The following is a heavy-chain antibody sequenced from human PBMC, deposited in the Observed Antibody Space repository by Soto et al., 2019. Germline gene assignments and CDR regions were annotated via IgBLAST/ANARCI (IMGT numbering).Heavy chain of an antibody. D-gene: IGHD6-13*01. J-gene: IGHJ6*02. Sequence: PGGSLRLSCRASGFTFGDSAMSWVRQAPGKGLEWVGFIRSKAYGGTTEYAASVKGRFTISRDDSKSIAYLQMNSLKTEDTAVYSCPRDPLVIAEARNYYYGIDVWGQGTTVTVS. CDR2: IRSKAYGGTT. CDR1: GFTFGDSA. V-gene: IGHV3-49*04. CDR3: PRDPLVIAEARNYYYGIDV.